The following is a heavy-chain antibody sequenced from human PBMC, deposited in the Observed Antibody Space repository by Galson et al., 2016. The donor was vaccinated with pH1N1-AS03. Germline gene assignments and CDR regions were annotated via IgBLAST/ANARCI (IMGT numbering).Heavy chain of an antibody. Sequence: ETLSLTCTVSGVSISSSSHHWGWIRQPPGKGLEWIGNIYYTGSTYYNPSLKSRVTVSIDTSKHQFSLKVSSVTAADTAVYYCARLVVLTALRDAWYFDLWGRGTLVTVSS. CDR2: IYYTGST. CDR1: GVSISSSSHH. J-gene: IGHJ2*01. CDR3: ARLVVLTALRDAWYFDL. V-gene: IGHV4-39*01. D-gene: IGHD2-21*02.